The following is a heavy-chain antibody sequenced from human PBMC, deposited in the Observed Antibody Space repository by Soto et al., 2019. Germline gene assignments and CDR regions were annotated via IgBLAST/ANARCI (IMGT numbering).Heavy chain of an antibody. D-gene: IGHD5-18*01. J-gene: IGHJ4*02. V-gene: IGHV3-30*04. Sequence: QVQLVESGGGVVQPGRSLKLSCADSGFTFSSYAMHWVRQDPGKGLEWVAIISYDGTIKYYADSVKGRATISRDNSKNTLYLQMHSLRPEDTAVYYCSSYLSGYGYDYWCQGALVTVSS. CDR3: SSYLSGYGYDY. CDR2: ISYDGTIK. CDR1: GFTFSSYA.